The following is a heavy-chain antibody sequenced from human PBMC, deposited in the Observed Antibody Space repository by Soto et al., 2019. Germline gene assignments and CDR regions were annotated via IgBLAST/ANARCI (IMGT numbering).Heavy chain of an antibody. D-gene: IGHD3-9*01. Sequence: ASVKVSCKASGYTFTGYYMHWVRQAPGQGLEWMGWINPNSGGTNYVQKFQGRVTMTRDTSISTAYMELSRLRSDDTAVYYCARKGLTDYDILTGSSDWFDPWGQGTLV. CDR1: GYTFTGYY. V-gene: IGHV1-2*02. CDR2: INPNSGGT. J-gene: IGHJ5*02. CDR3: ARKGLTDYDILTGSSDWFDP.